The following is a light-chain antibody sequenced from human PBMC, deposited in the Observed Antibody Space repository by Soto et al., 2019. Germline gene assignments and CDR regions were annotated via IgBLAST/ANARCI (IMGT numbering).Light chain of an antibody. CDR1: SSDVGGYNY. Sequence: QSALTQPASVSGSPGQSITISCTGTSSDVGGYNYVSWYQQHPGKAPKLMLYDVSNRLSGVSNRFSGSKSGNTASLTISGLQAEDEADYYCSSYTSSSTLVFGGGTKVTVL. J-gene: IGLJ2*01. CDR3: SSYTSSSTLV. CDR2: DVS. V-gene: IGLV2-14*01.